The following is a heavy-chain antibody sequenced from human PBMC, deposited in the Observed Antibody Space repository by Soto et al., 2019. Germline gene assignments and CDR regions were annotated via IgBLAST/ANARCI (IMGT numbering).Heavy chain of an antibody. Sequence: QVQLVQSGAEVKKPGASVKVSCKASGYTFTSYAMHWVRQAPGQRLEWMGWINDGNGNTKYSQNFQGRVTITRDTSASTDYMELSSLRSEDTALYYCARGWSLYWYFDLWGRGTLVTGSS. CDR2: INDGNGNT. J-gene: IGHJ2*01. CDR1: GYTFTSYA. V-gene: IGHV1-3*01. D-gene: IGHD3-3*01. CDR3: ARGWSLYWYFDL.